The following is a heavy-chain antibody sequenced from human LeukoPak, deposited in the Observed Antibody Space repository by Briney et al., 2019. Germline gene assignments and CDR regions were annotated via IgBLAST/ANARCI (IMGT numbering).Heavy chain of an antibody. CDR1: GGSISSGSYY. Sequence: SETLSLTCTVSGGSISSGSYYWSWIRQPAGKGLEWIGRIYTSGSTNYNPSLKSRVTISVDTSKNQFSLKLSSVTAADTAVYYCARASTTYYYDSSGYYHLTYDAFDIWGQGTMVTVSS. CDR2: IYTSGST. D-gene: IGHD3-22*01. CDR3: ARASTTYYYDSSGYYHLTYDAFDI. V-gene: IGHV4-61*02. J-gene: IGHJ3*02.